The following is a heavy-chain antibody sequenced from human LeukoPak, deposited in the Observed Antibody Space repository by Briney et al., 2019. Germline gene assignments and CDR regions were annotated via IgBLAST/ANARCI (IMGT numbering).Heavy chain of an antibody. D-gene: IGHD2-15*01. CDR2: IYASGRT. CDR1: GGSISSDVYY. Sequence: SETLSLTCTVSGGSISSDVYYWSWIRRPAGKGLEWIGRIYASGRTTYNSSLKSRVTISIDTSKNQFSLKLTSVTAADTAVYYCAGARRYCSGGSCYNWFDPWGQGTLVTVSS. J-gene: IGHJ5*02. CDR3: AGARRYCSGGSCYNWFDP. V-gene: IGHV4-61*02.